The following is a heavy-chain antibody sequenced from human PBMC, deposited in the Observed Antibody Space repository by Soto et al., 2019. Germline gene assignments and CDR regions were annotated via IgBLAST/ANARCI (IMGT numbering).Heavy chain of an antibody. CDR3: SRVDPGETAPFDH. D-gene: IGHD2-21*02. Sequence: ASVKVSCKASGYIFTSYYIHWVRQAPGQGLEWMGWINPFDGSRMFAQSFQGRVTMTRDTSTSTVYMEVSSLRSEDTAVYYCSRVDPGETAPFDHWGQGTLVTVSS. CDR1: GYIFTSYY. CDR2: INPFDGSR. J-gene: IGHJ4*02. V-gene: IGHV1-46*03.